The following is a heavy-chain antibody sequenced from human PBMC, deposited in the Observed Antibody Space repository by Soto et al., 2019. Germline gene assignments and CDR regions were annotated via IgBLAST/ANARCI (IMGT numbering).Heavy chain of an antibody. CDR3: AKDYAYGDYGYWYFDL. CDR2: ISGSGGST. V-gene: IGHV3-23*01. D-gene: IGHD4-17*01. J-gene: IGHJ2*01. Sequence: EVQLLESGGGLVQPGGSLRLSCAASGFTFSSYAMSWVRQAPGKGLEGVSAISGSGGSTYYADSVKGRFTISRDNSKNTLYLQMNSLRAEDTAVYYCAKDYAYGDYGYWYFDLWGRGTLVTVSS. CDR1: GFTFSSYA.